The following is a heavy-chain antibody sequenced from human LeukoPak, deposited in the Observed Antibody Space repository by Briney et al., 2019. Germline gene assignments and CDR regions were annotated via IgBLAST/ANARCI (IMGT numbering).Heavy chain of an antibody. V-gene: IGHV1-18*01. J-gene: IGHJ4*02. D-gene: IGHD3-22*01. CDR3: ARGYYDSSGYWLYYFDY. CDR2: ISAYNGNT. CDR1: GYTFTSYG. Sequence: ASVKVSCKASGYTFTSYGISWVRQVPGQGLEWMGWISAYNGNTNYAQKLQGRVTMTTDTSTSTAYMELRSLRSDDTAVYYCARGYYDSSGYWLYYFDYWGQGTLVTVSS.